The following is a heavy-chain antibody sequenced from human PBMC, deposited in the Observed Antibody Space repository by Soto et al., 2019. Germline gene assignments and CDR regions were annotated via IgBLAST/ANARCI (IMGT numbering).Heavy chain of an antibody. J-gene: IGHJ4*02. V-gene: IGHV3-23*01. D-gene: IGHD5-18*01. CDR1: GFTFSSYA. CDR3: AKDVGSNVDTAMVDY. CDR2: ISGSCGST. Sequence: GGSLRLSCAASGFTFSSYAMSWVRQAPGKGLEWVSAISGSCGSTYYADPVKGRFTISRDNSKNTLYLQMNSLRAEDTAVYYCAKDVGSNVDTAMVDYWGQGTLVTVSS.